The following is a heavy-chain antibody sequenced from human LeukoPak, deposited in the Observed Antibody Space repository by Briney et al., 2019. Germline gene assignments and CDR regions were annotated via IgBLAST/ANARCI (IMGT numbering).Heavy chain of an antibody. J-gene: IGHJ4*02. Sequence: GASVKVSCKASGYTFTSYGISWVRQAPGQGLEWMGWISAYNGNTNYAQKLQGRVTMTTDTSTSTAYMELRSLRSDDTAVYYCARLSSGYDPYYFDYWGQGTLVTVSS. CDR2: ISAYNGNT. D-gene: IGHD5-12*01. CDR3: ARLSSGYDPYYFDY. CDR1: GYTFTSYG. V-gene: IGHV1-18*01.